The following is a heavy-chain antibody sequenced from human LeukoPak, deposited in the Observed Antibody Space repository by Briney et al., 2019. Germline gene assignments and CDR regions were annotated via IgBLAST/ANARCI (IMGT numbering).Heavy chain of an antibody. CDR2: ITGSGGST. J-gene: IGHJ4*02. CDR1: GLTFSNYA. D-gene: IGHD4-17*01. Sequence: GGSLRLSCAASGLTFSNYALSWVRQVPGKGLEWVSGITGSGGSTYYADFVKGRFTISRDNSKNTLYLQMNSLRAEDTAVYFCAKDDGGSVTTTDFEYWGQGTLVTVSS. V-gene: IGHV3-23*01. CDR3: AKDDGGSVTTTDFEY.